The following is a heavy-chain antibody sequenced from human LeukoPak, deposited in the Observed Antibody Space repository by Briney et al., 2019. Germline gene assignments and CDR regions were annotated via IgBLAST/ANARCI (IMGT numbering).Heavy chain of an antibody. Sequence: PSETLSLTCAVYGGSFSGYYWSWIRQPPGKGLEWIGEINHRGSTNYNPSLKSRVTISVDTSKNQFSLKLSSVTAADTAVYYCARGRRFLEWFADRNGPFDPWGQGTLVTVSS. CDR2: INHRGST. CDR1: GGSFSGYY. V-gene: IGHV4-34*01. J-gene: IGHJ5*02. CDR3: ARGRRFLEWFADRNGPFDP. D-gene: IGHD3-3*01.